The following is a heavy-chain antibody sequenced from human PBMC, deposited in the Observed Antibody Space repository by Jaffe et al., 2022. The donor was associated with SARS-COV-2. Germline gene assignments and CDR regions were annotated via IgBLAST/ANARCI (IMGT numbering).Heavy chain of an antibody. D-gene: IGHD4-17*01. CDR3: ARALYGDYPPYYYYGMDV. J-gene: IGHJ6*02. CDR2: IWYDGSNK. Sequence: QVQLVESGGGVVQPGRSLRLSCAASGFTFSSYGMHWVRQAPGKGLEWVAVIWYDGSNKYYADSVKGRFTISRDNSKNTLYLQMNSLRAEDTAVYYCARALYGDYPPYYYYGMDVWGQGTTVTVSS. V-gene: IGHV3-33*01. CDR1: GFTFSSYG.